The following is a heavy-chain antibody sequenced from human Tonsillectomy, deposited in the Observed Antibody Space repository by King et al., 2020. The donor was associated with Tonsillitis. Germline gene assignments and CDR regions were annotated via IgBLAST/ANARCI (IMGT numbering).Heavy chain of an antibody. D-gene: IGHD6-13*01. V-gene: IGHV2-5*02. Sequence: TLKESGPTLVKPTQTLTLTCTFSGFSLSTSGVGVGWIRQPPGKALEWLALIYWDDDKRYSPSLKSRLTITKDTSKNQVVLTVPNMDSVDTATYYCAHPATTPRSSWINWFDSWGQETLVTVSS. J-gene: IGHJ5*01. CDR3: AHPATTPRSSWINWFDS. CDR2: IYWDDDK. CDR1: GFSLSTSGVG.